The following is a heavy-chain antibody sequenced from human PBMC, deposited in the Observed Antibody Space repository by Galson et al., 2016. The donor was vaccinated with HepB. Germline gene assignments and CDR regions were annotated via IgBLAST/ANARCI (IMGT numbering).Heavy chain of an antibody. J-gene: IGHJ4*02. CDR3: ARAPVGYSNSGLDY. D-gene: IGHD6-13*01. CDR2: IYHGGRT. Sequence: ETLSLTCAVSGGSISSYDWWNWVRQAPGKGLEWIGEIYHGGRTIYNPSLKSRVTMSLDKSKNQFSLILTSVTAADTAVYYCARAPVGYSNSGLDYWGQGTVVTVSS. V-gene: IGHV4-4*02. CDR1: GGSISSYDW.